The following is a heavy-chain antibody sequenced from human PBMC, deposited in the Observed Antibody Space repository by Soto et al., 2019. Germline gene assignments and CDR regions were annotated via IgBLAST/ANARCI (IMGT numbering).Heavy chain of an antibody. CDR1: VFTFHDYY. CDR2: ISSSSSFT. D-gene: IGHD2-15*01. CDR3: ASLSGGRSDY. J-gene: IGHJ4*02. V-gene: IGHV3-11*06. Sequence: PGGSLRLSCAASVFTFHDYYMTWIRQAPGKGLEWVSYISSSSSFTNYADSVKGRFTISRDNAKNSLYLQMNSLRAEDTAVYYCASLSGGRSDYWGQGALVTVSS.